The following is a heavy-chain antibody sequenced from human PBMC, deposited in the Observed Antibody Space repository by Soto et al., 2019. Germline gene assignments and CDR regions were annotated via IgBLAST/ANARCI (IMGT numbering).Heavy chain of an antibody. J-gene: IGHJ6*02. CDR3: AKNGLKESFPSELDV. D-gene: IGHD2-8*01. CDR2: IGAFNGNT. V-gene: IGHV1-18*04. CDR1: GYTFSSYG. Sequence: ASVKVSCKASGYTFSSYGITWVRQAPGQGLEWMGWIGAFNGNTNYAQNLQGRVTMTTDTSTTTASMELRSLNSDDTAVYYCAKNGLKESFPSELDVWGQGTTVTVSS.